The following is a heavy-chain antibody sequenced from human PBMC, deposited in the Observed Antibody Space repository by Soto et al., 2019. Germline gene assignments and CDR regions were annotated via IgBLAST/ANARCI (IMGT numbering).Heavy chain of an antibody. V-gene: IGHV2-70*01. D-gene: IGHD4-17*01. CDR3: ARILNVDYENAFDI. J-gene: IGHJ3*02. Sequence: SGPTLVNPTQTLTLTCTFSGFSLSTSGMCVSWIRQPPGKALEWLALIDWDDDKYYSTSLKTRLTTSKDTSKNQVVLTMTNMDPVDTATYYCARILNVDYENAFDIWGQGTMVTVSS. CDR2: IDWDDDK. CDR1: GFSLSTSGMC.